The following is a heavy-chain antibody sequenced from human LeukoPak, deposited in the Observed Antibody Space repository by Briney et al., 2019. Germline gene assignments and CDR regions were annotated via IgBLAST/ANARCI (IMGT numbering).Heavy chain of an antibody. D-gene: IGHD2-15*01. CDR3: ARDPGYCSGGSCSDYYYYGMDV. J-gene: IGHJ6*04. V-gene: IGHV4-59*01. CDR2: IYYSGST. CDR1: GGSISSYY. Sequence: SETLSLTCTVSGGSISSYYWSWIRQPPGKGLEWIGYIYYSGSTNYNPSLKSRVTISVDTSKNQFSLKLSSVTAADTAVYYRARDPGYCSGGSCSDYYYYGMDVWGKGTTVTVSS.